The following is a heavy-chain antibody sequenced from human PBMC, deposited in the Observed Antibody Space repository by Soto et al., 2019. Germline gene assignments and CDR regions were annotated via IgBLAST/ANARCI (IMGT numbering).Heavy chain of an antibody. V-gene: IGHV1-69*12. Sequence: QVQLVQSGAEVKKPGSSVKFSCKASGGTFSSYAISWVRRAPGQGLEWMGGIIPIFDTTNYPQKFQGRVTITAADATSTAYMDLSSLRSEDTAIYYCAMTSLVRMPWMGWHYSGRDVWGPGTTFTVS. CDR2: IIPIFDTT. J-gene: IGHJ6*02. CDR1: GGTFSSYA. D-gene: IGHD2-15*01. CDR3: AMTSLVRMPWMGWHYSGRDV.